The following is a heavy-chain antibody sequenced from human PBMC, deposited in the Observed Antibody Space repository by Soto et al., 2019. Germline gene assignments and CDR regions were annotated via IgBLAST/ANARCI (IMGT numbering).Heavy chain of an antibody. CDR3: VRDSPIGSTYSGYDGIDY. V-gene: IGHV1-69*04. CDR1: GGTFSNDI. D-gene: IGHD5-12*01. Sequence: VKVSCKASGGTFSNDIITWVRQAPGQGLEWMGRIIPLLDITNYAQKFQGRVTITADKSTSTAYMELNSLRSEDTAVYYCVRDSPIGSTYSGYDGIDYWGQGTLVTVSS. J-gene: IGHJ4*02. CDR2: IIPLLDIT.